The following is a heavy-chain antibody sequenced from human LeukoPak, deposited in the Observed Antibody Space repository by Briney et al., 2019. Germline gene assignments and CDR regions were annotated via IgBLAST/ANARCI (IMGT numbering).Heavy chain of an antibody. CDR2: IYYSGST. V-gene: IGHV4-31*03. CDR3: ARQVTTVTDFDY. D-gene: IGHD4-17*01. Sequence: SQTLSLTCTVSGGSISSGGYYWSWIRQHPGKGLEWIGYIYYSGSTNYNPSLKSRVTISVDTSKNQFSLKLSSVTAADTAVYYCARQVTTVTDFDYWGQGTLVTVSS. CDR1: GGSISSGGYY. J-gene: IGHJ4*02.